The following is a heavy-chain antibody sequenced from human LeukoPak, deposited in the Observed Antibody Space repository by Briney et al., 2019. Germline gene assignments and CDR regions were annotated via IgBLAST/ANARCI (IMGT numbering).Heavy chain of an antibody. V-gene: IGHV3-23*01. CDR1: GFTFTTYA. CDR2: ISDSGGGT. J-gene: IGHJ4*02. Sequence: PGGSLRLSCAASGFTFTTYAMSWVRQAPGRGLEWVSTISDSGGGTYYAGSVKGRFTISRDNSKNTLYLQMSSLRAEDTAVYFCATKAATGTYFFNYWGQGTLVTVSS. CDR3: ATKAATGTYFFNY. D-gene: IGHD6-13*01.